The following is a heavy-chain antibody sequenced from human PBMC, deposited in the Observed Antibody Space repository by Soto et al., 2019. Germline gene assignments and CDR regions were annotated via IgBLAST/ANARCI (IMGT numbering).Heavy chain of an antibody. J-gene: IGHJ4*02. V-gene: IGHV3-33*01. Sequence: AGRSLRLSCAASGFTFSSYVMHWVREAPGKGLEWVAVIWYDGSNKYYADSVKGRFTISRDNSKNTLYLQMNSLRAEDTAVYYCPRLGSMYNWNYFVYWGQGTLGTLSS. CDR3: PRLGSMYNWNYFVY. CDR1: GFTFSSYV. CDR2: IWYDGSNK. D-gene: IGHD1-20*01.